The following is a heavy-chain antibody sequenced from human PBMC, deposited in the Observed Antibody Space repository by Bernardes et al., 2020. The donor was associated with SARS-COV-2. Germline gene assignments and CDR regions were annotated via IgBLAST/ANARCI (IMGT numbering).Heavy chain of an antibody. D-gene: IGHD3-22*01. CDR3: ARRVTDYYDSSGYYPTYWYFDL. CDR1: GFSLSNARMG. CDR2: IFSNDEK. V-gene: IGHV2-26*01. J-gene: IGHJ2*01. Sequence: SGPTLVKLTETLTLTCTVSGFSLSNARMGVSWIRQPPGKALEWLAHIFSNDEKSYSTSLKSRLTISKDTSKSQVVLTMTNMDPVDTATYYCARRVTDYYDSSGYYPTYWYFDLWGRGTLVTVSS.